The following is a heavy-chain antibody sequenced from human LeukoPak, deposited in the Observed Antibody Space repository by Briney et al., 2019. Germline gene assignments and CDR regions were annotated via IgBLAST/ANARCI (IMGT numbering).Heavy chain of an antibody. CDR2: IIAYNGNT. Sequence: ASVKVSCKASGYTFTSYGISWVRQAPGQGLEWMGWIIAYNGNTNYAQKLQGRVTMTTDTSTSTAYMELRSLRSDDTAVYYCAREELTRIKIFGVAPDYWGQGTLVTVSS. D-gene: IGHD3-3*01. CDR3: AREELTRIKIFGVAPDY. V-gene: IGHV1-18*01. CDR1: GYTFTSYG. J-gene: IGHJ4*02.